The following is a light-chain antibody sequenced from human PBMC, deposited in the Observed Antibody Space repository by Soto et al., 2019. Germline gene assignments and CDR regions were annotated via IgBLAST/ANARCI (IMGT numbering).Light chain of an antibody. CDR2: GAS. J-gene: IGKJ2*01. CDR1: QSVGST. CDR3: QEYKSWPGYT. V-gene: IGKV3-15*01. Sequence: EIVMTQSPATLSLSPGEGATLSCRASQSVGSTLAWYQQKPGRAPRLLIYGASTRVTGIPARFSGSGSGTEFTLTINSLQSEDFAVYYCQEYKSWPGYTFGQGTKLEIK.